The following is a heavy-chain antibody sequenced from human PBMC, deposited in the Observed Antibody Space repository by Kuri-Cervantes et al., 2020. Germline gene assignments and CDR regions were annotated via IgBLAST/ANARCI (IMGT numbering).Heavy chain of an antibody. CDR3: AREDTMGFYGMDV. Sequence: ASVKVSCKASGYTFTGYYMHLVRQAPGQGLEWMGWINPNSGGTNYAQKFQGWVTMTRDTSISTAYMELSRLRSDDTAVYYCAREDTMGFYGMDVWGQGTTVTVSS. CDR1: GYTFTGYY. D-gene: IGHD3-10*01. CDR2: INPNSGGT. V-gene: IGHV1-2*04. J-gene: IGHJ6*02.